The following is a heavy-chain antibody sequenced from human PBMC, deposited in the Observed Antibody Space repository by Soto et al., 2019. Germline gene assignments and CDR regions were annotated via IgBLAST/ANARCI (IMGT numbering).Heavy chain of an antibody. CDR1: GFTLNSYL. CDR2: IKNGGDDT. CDR3: VRFSGLDV. Sequence: PGGSLRLSCAASGFTLNSYLMYWVRQAPGKGLVWVARIKNGGDDTSYAESVKGRFTISRDNAKNTLHLQMSSLRSEDTAVCYCVRFSGLDVWGQGTTVTVSS. V-gene: IGHV3-74*01. J-gene: IGHJ6*02.